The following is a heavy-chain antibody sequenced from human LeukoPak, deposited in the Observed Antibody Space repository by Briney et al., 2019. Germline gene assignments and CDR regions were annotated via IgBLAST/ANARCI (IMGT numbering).Heavy chain of an antibody. J-gene: IGHJ5*02. CDR3: ARDTLYYDFWSGYPGRNWFDP. CDR2: IYSGGST. Sequence: GGSLRLSCAASGFTVSSNYMSWVRQAPGKGLEWVSVIYSGGSTYYADSVKGRFTISRDNSKNTLYLQMNSLRAKDTAVYYCARDTLYYDFWSGYPGRNWFDPWGQGTLVTVSS. V-gene: IGHV3-66*01. CDR1: GFTVSSNY. D-gene: IGHD3-3*01.